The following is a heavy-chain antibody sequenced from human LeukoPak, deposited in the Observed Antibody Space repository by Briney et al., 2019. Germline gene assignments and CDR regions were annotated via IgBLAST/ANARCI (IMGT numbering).Heavy chain of an antibody. CDR1: GFTFSSYA. D-gene: IGHD5/OR15-5a*01. J-gene: IGHJ4*02. V-gene: IGHV3-23*01. CDR3: AKGNLRGPPPNIDY. CDR2: ISGSGGFST. Sequence: GGSQRLSCAASGFTFSSYAMGWVRQAPGKGLEWVSAISGSGGFSTYYADSVKGRFTISRDNSKNTLYLQMNSLRAEDTAVYYCAKGNLRGPPPNIDYWGQGTLVTVSS.